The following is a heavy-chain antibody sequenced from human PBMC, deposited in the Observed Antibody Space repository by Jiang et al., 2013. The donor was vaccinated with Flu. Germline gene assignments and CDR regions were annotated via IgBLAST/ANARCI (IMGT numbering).Heavy chain of an antibody. J-gene: IGHJ5*02. CDR1: GDSVSSNSAA. CDR3: ARARGEGYNWKLPANWFDP. D-gene: IGHD1-20*01. Sequence: QTLSLTCAISGDSVSSNSAAWNWIRQSPSRGLEWLGRTYYRSKWYNDYAVSVKSRITINPDTSKNQFSLQLNSVTPEDTAVYYCARARGEGYNWKLPANWFDPWGQGTLVTVSS. CDR2: TYYRSKWYN. V-gene: IGHV6-1*01.